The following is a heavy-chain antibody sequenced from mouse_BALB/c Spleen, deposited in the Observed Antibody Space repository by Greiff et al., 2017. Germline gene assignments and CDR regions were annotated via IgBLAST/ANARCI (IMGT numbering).Heavy chain of an antibody. Sequence: VHLVESGPSLVQPSQSLSITCTVSGFSLTSYGVHWVRQSPGKGLEWLGVIWRGGSTDYNAAFMSRLSITKDNSKSQVFFKMNSLQADDTAIYYCAKKGGNYDAMDYWGQGTSVTVSS. CDR3: AKKGGNYDAMDY. J-gene: IGHJ4*01. CDR1: GFSLTSYG. D-gene: IGHD2-1*01. V-gene: IGHV2-5-1*01. CDR2: IWRGGST.